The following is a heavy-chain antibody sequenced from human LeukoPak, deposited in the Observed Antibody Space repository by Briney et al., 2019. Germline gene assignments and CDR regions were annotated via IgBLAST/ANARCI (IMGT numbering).Heavy chain of an antibody. J-gene: IGHJ3*02. CDR2: IYHGGST. Sequence: GTLSLTCAVSGASISSTDWWSWVRQPPGKGLEWIGQIYHGGSTNFDPSLKSRVTMSVDKSKNQFSLKLNSVTAADTAVYYCARDGAATVSGYAFDIWGQGTMVTVSS. CDR3: ARDGAATVSGYAFDI. D-gene: IGHD6-19*01. CDR1: GASISSTDW. V-gene: IGHV4-4*02.